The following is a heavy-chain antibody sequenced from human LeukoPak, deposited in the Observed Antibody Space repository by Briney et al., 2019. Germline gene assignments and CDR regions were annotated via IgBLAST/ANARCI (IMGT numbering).Heavy chain of an antibody. J-gene: IGHJ4*02. CDR3: AKVRDSSGWYTYFDY. CDR1: GFTFSSYG. Sequence: PGGSLRPSCAASGFTFSSYGMHWVRQAPGKGLEWVAVISYDGSNKYYADSVKGRFTISRDNSKNTLYLQMNSLRAEDTAVYYCAKVRDSSGWYTYFDYWGQGTLVTVSS. CDR2: ISYDGSNK. D-gene: IGHD6-19*01. V-gene: IGHV3-30*18.